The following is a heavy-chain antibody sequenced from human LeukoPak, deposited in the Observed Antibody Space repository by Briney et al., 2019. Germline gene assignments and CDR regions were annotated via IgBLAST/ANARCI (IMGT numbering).Heavy chain of an antibody. V-gene: IGHV4-61*08. CDR3: ARVIIVVPAVYAFDI. CDR1: GGSISSGGYY. CDR2: IYYSGST. J-gene: IGHJ3*02. D-gene: IGHD2-2*01. Sequence: SETLSLTCTVSGGSISSGGYYWSWIRQHPGKGLEWIGYIYYSGSTNYNPSLKSRVTISVDTSKNQFSLKLSSVTAADTAVYYCARVIIVVPAVYAFDIWGQGTMVTVSS.